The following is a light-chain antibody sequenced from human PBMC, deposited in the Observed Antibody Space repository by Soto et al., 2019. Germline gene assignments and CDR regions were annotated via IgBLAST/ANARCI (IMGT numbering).Light chain of an antibody. CDR2: DVS. CDR3: CSYTTSNTRQIV. V-gene: IGLV2-14*01. Sequence: QSALTQPPSASGTPGQRVTISCTGTSSDVGGYNYVSWYQQQPGKAPKFMIYDVSNRPSGVSNRFSGSKSGNTASLTISGLQAEDEADNYCCSYTTSNTRQIVFVTGTKVTVL. CDR1: SSDVGGYNY. J-gene: IGLJ1*01.